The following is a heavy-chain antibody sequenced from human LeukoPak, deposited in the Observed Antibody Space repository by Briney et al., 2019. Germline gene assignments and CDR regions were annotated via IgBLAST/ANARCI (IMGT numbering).Heavy chain of an antibody. CDR3: ARYYDRTDALDI. Sequence: GASVKVSCKASGYTFTGYYIHWVRQAPGQGLEWMGWINPNSGGTHYAQKFQGRVTMTRATSISTAYMELSRLRSDDTAVYYCARYYDRTDALDIWGQGTMVTVSS. J-gene: IGHJ3*02. CDR1: GYTFTGYY. CDR2: INPNSGGT. V-gene: IGHV1-2*02. D-gene: IGHD3-22*01.